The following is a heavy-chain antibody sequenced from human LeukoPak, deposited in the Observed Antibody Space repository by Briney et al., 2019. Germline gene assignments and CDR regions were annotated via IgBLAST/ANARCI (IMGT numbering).Heavy chain of an antibody. Sequence: GASVKVSCKASGYTFISYGISWVRQAPGQGLEWMGWISAYNGNTNYAQKLQGRVTMTTDTSTSTAYMELRSLRSDGTAVYYCARATELLYCSNTSCYSWFDPWGQGTLVTVSS. V-gene: IGHV1-18*01. J-gene: IGHJ5*02. D-gene: IGHD2-2*02. CDR1: GYTFISYG. CDR3: ARATELLYCSNTSCYSWFDP. CDR2: ISAYNGNT.